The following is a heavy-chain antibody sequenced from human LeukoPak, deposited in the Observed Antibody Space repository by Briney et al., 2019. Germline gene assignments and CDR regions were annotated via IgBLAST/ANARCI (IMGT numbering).Heavy chain of an antibody. CDR3: AREGRQDYVYFDC. J-gene: IGHJ4*02. Sequence: SETLSLTCTVSGDSISSYYWSWIRQPPGKRLEWMGYINYSGNTNYNPSLKSRVTISVDTSKNQFSLRLTSVTAADTAVYYCAREGRQDYVYFDCWGQGTLVTVSS. CDR1: GDSISSYY. V-gene: IGHV4-59*01. D-gene: IGHD4-17*01. CDR2: INYSGNT.